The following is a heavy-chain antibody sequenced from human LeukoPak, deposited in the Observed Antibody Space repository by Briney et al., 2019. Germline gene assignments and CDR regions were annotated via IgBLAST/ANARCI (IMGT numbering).Heavy chain of an antibody. CDR3: ARDPSGYFNY. CDR1: GGSISSYY. D-gene: IGHD3-22*01. CDR2: IYYSGST. J-gene: IGHJ4*02. V-gene: IGHV4-59*01. Sequence: SETLSLTCTVSGGSISSYYWSWIRQPPGKGLEWVGHIYYSGSTNYNPSLKSRVTISVDTSKNQFSLKLSSVTAADTAVYYCARDPSGYFNYWGQGTLATVSS.